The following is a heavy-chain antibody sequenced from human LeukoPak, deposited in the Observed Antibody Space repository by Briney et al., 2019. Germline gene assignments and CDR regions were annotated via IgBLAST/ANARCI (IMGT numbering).Heavy chain of an antibody. Sequence: ASVKVSCKASGYTFTSYGISWVRQAPGQGLEWMGWISVYNGNTNYAQKSQDRVTMTTDTSTSTTYMELRSLRSDDTAVYYCASGYCSGSSCYSLLDYWGQGTLVTVSS. CDR2: ISVYNGNT. CDR1: GYTFTSYG. D-gene: IGHD2-15*01. CDR3: ASGYCSGSSCYSLLDY. V-gene: IGHV1-18*01. J-gene: IGHJ4*02.